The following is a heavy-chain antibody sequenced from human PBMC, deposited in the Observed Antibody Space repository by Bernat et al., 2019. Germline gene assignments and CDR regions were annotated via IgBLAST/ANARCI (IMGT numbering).Heavy chain of an antibody. CDR3: ARLPHARRYYYYGMDV. CDR1: GYTFTSYA. Sequence: QVQLVQSGAEVQKPGASVKVSCKASGYTFTSYAMHWVRQAPGQRLEWMGWINAGNGNTKYSQKFQGRVTITRETSASTAYMELSSLRSEDTAVYYCARLPHARRYYYYGMDVWGQGTTVTVSS. CDR2: INAGNGNT. J-gene: IGHJ6*02. V-gene: IGHV1-3*01.